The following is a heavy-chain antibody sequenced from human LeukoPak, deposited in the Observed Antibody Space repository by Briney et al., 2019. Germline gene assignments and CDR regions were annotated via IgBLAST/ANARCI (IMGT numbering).Heavy chain of an antibody. CDR2: INHSGST. CDR3: ARAFYGDYEVADAFDI. J-gene: IGHJ3*02. D-gene: IGHD4-17*01. Sequence: SETLSLTCAVYGGSFSGYYWSWIRQPPGKGLEWIGEINHSGSTNYNPSLKSRVTISVDTSKNQFPLKLSSVTAADTAVYYCARAFYGDYEVADAFDIWGQGTMVTVSS. CDR1: GGSFSGYY. V-gene: IGHV4-34*01.